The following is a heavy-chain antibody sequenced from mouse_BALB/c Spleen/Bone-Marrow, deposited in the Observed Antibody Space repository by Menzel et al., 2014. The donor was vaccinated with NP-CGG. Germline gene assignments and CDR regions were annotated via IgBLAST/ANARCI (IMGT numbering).Heavy chain of an antibody. CDR1: GFTFSSYA. V-gene: IGHV5-6-5*01. Sequence: DVKLQESGGGLVKPGGSLKLSCAASGFTFSSYAMSWVRQTPEKRLEWVASISSGGSTYYPDSAKGRFTISRDNARNILYLQMSSLGSEDTAMYYCARGGLRYFDVWGAGTTVTVSS. CDR2: ISSGGST. CDR3: ARGGLRYFDV. D-gene: IGHD3-2*02. J-gene: IGHJ1*01.